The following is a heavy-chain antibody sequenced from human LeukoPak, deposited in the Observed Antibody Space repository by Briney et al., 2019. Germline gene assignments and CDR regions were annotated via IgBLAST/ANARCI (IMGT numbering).Heavy chain of an antibody. CDR1: GGSFSGYY. CDR2: INHSGST. CDR3: ARIDTAMVYPFDY. D-gene: IGHD5-18*01. Sequence: SETLSLTCAVYGGSFSGYYWSWIRQPPGKRLEWIGEINHSGSTNYNPSLKSRVTISVDTSKNQFSLKLSSVTAADTAVYYCARIDTAMVYPFDYWGQGTLVTVSS. J-gene: IGHJ4*02. V-gene: IGHV4-34*01.